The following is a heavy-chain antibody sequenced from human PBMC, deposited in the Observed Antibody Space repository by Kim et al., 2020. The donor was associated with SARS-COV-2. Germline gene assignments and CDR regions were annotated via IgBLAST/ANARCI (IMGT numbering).Heavy chain of an antibody. Sequence: GGSLRLSCAASGFTFSDYYMSWIRQAPGKGLEWVSYISSGSSYTNYADSVKGRFTISRDNAKNSLYLQMNSLRAEDTAVYFCARRIAATGLDYWGQGTLVTVSS. D-gene: IGHD6-13*01. CDR1: GFTFSDYY. V-gene: IGHV3-11*03. CDR3: ARRIAATGLDY. J-gene: IGHJ4*02. CDR2: ISSGSSYT.